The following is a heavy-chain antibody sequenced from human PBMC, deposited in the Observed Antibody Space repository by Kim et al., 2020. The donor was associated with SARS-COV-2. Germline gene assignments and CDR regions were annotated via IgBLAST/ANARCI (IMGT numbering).Heavy chain of an antibody. J-gene: IGHJ4*02. Sequence: SETLSLTCAVYGGSFSGYYWSWIRQPPGKGLEWIGEIKHRGSTNYNPSLKSRVTISVDTSKIQFSLKLSPVTAADTAVYYCARDVQLRLLFITMVRVVFDDWCQVTLVTVSS. CDR2: IKHRGST. D-gene: IGHD3-10*01. CDR1: GGSFSGYY. CDR3: ARDVQLRLLFITMVRVVFDD. V-gene: IGHV4-34*01.